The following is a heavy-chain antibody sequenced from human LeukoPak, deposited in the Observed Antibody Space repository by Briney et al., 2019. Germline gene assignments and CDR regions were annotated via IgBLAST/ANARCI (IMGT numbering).Heavy chain of an antibody. V-gene: IGHV4-4*02. CDR1: GGSISSGTW. CDR3: ARNLVGDYYYYYMDV. D-gene: IGHD1-26*01. CDR2: IYHSGST. Sequence: PSGTLSLTCGVSGGSISSGTWWSWVRPPPGKGLECIGEIYHSGSTNYNPSLKSRVTISVDKSKNQFSLKLNSVTAADTAVYYCARNLVGDYYYYYMDVWGKGTTVTVSS. J-gene: IGHJ6*03.